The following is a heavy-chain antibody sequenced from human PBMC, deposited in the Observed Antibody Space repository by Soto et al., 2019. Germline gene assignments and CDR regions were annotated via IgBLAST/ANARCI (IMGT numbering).Heavy chain of an antibody. CDR2: INDSGNI. CDR3: ARGLILWFGELSPRGGYYYYMDV. D-gene: IGHD3-10*01. J-gene: IGHJ6*03. V-gene: IGHV4-34*01. Sequence: QVQLQQWGAGLLKPSETLSLTCAVYGGSLSGYQWSWIRQTPGKGLEWIGEINDSGNINYNPSLKSRVPILLDTPRKQISLKLSAVTAADSAVYYCARGLILWFGELSPRGGYYYYMDVWGKGTTVAVSS. CDR1: GGSLSGYQ.